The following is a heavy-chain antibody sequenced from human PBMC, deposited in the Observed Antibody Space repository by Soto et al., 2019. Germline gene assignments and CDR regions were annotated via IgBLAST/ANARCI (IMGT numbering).Heavy chain of an antibody. D-gene: IGHD3-10*01. J-gene: IGHJ6*02. CDR2: IHYGASA. CDR1: GGSINNGNYY. V-gene: IGHV4-39*01. CDR3: ASISDRGNGMDV. Sequence: SETLSLTCTVSGGSINNGNYYWSWIRQLPGKGLEWIGYIHYGASAYYNPSLKSQVTISVDTSKNQFSLKLSSVTAADTAVYYCASISDRGNGMDVWGQGTTVTVSS.